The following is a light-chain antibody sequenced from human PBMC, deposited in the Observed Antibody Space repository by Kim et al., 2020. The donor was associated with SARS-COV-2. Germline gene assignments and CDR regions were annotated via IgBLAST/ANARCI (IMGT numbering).Light chain of an antibody. J-gene: IGLJ3*02. Sequence: QSVLTQPPSVSAAPGQKVTISCSGSRYNIGSNPVSWYQQFPETAPKLITYDNNKRPSGIPDRFSSSKSGTSATLGITGLRTGDEADYYCATWDSSLSVGVFGGGTQLTVL. V-gene: IGLV1-51*01. CDR2: DNN. CDR3: ATWDSSLSVGV. CDR1: RYNIGSNP.